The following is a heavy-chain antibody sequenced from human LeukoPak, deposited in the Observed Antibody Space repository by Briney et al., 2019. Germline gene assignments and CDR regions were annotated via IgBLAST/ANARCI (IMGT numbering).Heavy chain of an antibody. Sequence: SETLSLTCIMSQGSTRRRSQYSGWIRQPPGKGLEWIGSIYYSGSTYINPSLQSRVTISVDASTNQFSLRLRSVTAADAAVYCCARPDEWFAENWFDPWGQGTLVTVSS. V-gene: IGHV4-39*01. CDR3: ARPDEWFAENWFDP. CDR2: IYYSGST. CDR1: QGSTRRRSQY. J-gene: IGHJ5*02. D-gene: IGHD3-10*01.